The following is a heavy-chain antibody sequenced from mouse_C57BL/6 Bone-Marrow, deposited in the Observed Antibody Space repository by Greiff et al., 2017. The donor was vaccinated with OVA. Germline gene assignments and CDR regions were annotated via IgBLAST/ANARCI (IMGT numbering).Heavy chain of an antibody. Sequence: EVQLVESGGDLVKPGGSLKLSCAASGFTFSSYGMSWVRQTPDKRLEWVATISSGGSYTYYPDSVKGRFTISRDNAKNTLYLQMSSLKSEDTAMYYCAPSGPLYYAMDYWGQGTSVTVSS. V-gene: IGHV5-6*01. CDR1: GFTFSSYG. CDR3: APSGPLYYAMDY. J-gene: IGHJ4*01. CDR2: ISSGGSYT. D-gene: IGHD3-2*02.